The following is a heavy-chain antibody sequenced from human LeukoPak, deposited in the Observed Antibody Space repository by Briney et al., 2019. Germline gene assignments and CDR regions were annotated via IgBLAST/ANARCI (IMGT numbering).Heavy chain of an antibody. J-gene: IGHJ3*02. CDR3: VRSRWSEPFDI. V-gene: IGHV4-59*07. CDR2: IYISGRH. Sequence: SDTLSLTCTFSVVSISSDYWRCIPHPPGKAREWIEYIYISGRHNYNACLKRRVNISVDTSKNECSLKLSYVTAADTAVYYCVRSRWSEPFDIWGQGTMVTVSS. D-gene: IGHD5-24*01. CDR1: VVSISSDY.